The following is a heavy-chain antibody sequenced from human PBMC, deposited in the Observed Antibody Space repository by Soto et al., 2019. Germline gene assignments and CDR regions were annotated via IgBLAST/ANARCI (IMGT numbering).Heavy chain of an antibody. Sequence: GGSLLLSCASSDFTFSIYAMHLVRQAPGKGLDLLQAIPYDGSNKYYADSVKGRFTISRDNSKNTLYLQMNSLRAEDTAVYYCARDGFRYYDFWSGLGPPLYYYGMDVWGQGTTVTVSS. J-gene: IGHJ6*01. CDR3: ARDGFRYYDFWSGLGPPLYYYGMDV. CDR1: DFTFSIYA. V-gene: IGHV3-30-3*01. D-gene: IGHD3-3*01. CDR2: IPYDGSNK.